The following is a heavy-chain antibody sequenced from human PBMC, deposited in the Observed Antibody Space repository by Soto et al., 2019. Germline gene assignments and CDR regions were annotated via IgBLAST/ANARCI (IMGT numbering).Heavy chain of an antibody. CDR1: VGCISVDH. CDR3: ASGFYDSRGYSEAFDI. CDR2: VSSSGST. J-gene: IGHJ3*02. Sequence: PSETLAIACTFSVGCISVDHWNWMRQPPGKGLDWIAYVSSSGSTKYNPSLKSRVTISIDTTKNQFSLRLRSVTAADTAVYYCASGFYDSRGYSEAFDIWGQGTKVTVSS. D-gene: IGHD3-22*01. V-gene: IGHV4-59*01.